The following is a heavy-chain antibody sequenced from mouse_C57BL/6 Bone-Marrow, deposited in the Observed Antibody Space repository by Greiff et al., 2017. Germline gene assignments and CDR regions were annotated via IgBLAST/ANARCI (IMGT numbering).Heavy chain of an antibody. J-gene: IGHJ4*01. Sequence: VQLKESGGGLVQPGGSLKLSCAASGFTFSDYYMYWVRQTPEKRLEWVAYISNGGGSTYYPDTVKGRFTISRDNAKNTLYLQMSRLKSEDTAMYYCARHPYYGSLYAMDYWGQGTSVTVSS. CDR3: ARHPYYGSLYAMDY. V-gene: IGHV5-12*01. D-gene: IGHD1-1*01. CDR1: GFTFSDYY. CDR2: ISNGGGST.